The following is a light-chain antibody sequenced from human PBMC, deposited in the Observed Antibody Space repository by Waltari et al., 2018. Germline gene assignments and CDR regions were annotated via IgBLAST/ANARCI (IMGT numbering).Light chain of an antibody. CDR1: QSVSNN. CDR2: DAS. V-gene: IGKV3-15*01. Sequence: EIVMTQSPVTLSVSPGERATLSCRASQSVSNNLDWYQQKPGQAPRLLISDASARATGIPARFSGSGSGTEFTLTISSMQSEDFAIYHCQQYNNWPRTFGQGTKVEIK. CDR3: QQYNNWPRT. J-gene: IGKJ1*01.